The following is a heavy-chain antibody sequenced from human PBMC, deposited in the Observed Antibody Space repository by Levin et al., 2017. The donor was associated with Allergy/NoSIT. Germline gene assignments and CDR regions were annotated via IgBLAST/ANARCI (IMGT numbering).Heavy chain of an antibody. CDR2: INSNSGGT. Sequence: GESLKISCKASGYTFTDYYIHWVRQAPGQGLEWMGWINSNSGGTNFAQKFQGRVTMTRDTSITTGYMELSRLRSDDTAVYYCARKYGGLAFDIWGQGTMVTVSS. CDR3: ARKYGGLAFDI. V-gene: IGHV1-2*02. CDR1: GYTFTDYY. D-gene: IGHD5-12*01. J-gene: IGHJ3*02.